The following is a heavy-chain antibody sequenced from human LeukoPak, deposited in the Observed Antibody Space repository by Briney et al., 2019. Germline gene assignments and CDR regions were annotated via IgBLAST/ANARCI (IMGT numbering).Heavy chain of an antibody. D-gene: IGHD6-19*01. Sequence: ASVKVSCKASGYTFTSYYMHWVRQAPGQGLEWMGIINPSGGSTSYAQKFQGRVTMTRDTSTSTVYMELSSLRSEDTAVYYCARARYSSGWYSGFDYWGQGTLVTVSS. CDR3: ARARYSSGWYSGFDY. V-gene: IGHV1-46*01. CDR2: INPSGGST. CDR1: GYTFTSYY. J-gene: IGHJ4*02.